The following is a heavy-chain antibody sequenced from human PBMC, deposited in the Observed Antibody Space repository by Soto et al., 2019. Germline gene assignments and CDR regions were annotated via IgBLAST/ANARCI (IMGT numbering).Heavy chain of an antibody. V-gene: IGHV4-59*01. CDR3: ARRTSGNLSLDY. D-gene: IGHD3-10*01. CDR1: SDSISSYY. CDR2: ISYSGST. J-gene: IGHJ4*02. Sequence: QVQLQESGPGLVKPSETLSLTCTVSSDSISSYYWSWIRQPPGKRLEWIGYISYSGSTDYNPALKSRIPISRDTSKNQFSLKVSSVTAADKDVFDCARRTSGNLSLDYWGQGTLVSVSS.